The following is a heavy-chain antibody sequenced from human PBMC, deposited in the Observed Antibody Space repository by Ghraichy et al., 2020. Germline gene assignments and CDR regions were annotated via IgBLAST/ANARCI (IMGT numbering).Heavy chain of an antibody. J-gene: IGHJ6*02. CDR1: GFTFSSYS. D-gene: IGHD4-23*01. CDR2: ITSSSRTK. Sequence: GGSLRLSCVGSGFTFSSYSLNWVRQSPGQGLKWVSYITSSSRTKSYADSVKGRFTISRDNAQNSLYLQMNSLGDEDTAVYYCARGSAVVRFYFYAGMDVWGPGTTVTVSS. CDR3: ARGSAVVRFYFYAGMDV. V-gene: IGHV3-48*02.